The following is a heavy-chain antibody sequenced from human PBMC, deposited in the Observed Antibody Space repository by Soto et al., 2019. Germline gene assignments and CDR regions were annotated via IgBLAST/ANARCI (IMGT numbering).Heavy chain of an antibody. V-gene: IGHV3-21*01. J-gene: IGHJ4*02. Sequence: EVQLVESGGGLVKPGGSLRLSCAASGFTFSSYSMNWVRQAPGKGLEWVSSISSSSSYIYYADSVKGRFTISRDNAKNSLYLQMNSLIAEDTAVYYCARDSYCSSTSCPPVDYWGQGTLVTVSS. CDR2: ISSSSSYI. CDR1: GFTFSSYS. D-gene: IGHD2-2*01. CDR3: ARDSYCSSTSCPPVDY.